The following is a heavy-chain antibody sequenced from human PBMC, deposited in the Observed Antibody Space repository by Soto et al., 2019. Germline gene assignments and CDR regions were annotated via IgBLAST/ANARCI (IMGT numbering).Heavy chain of an antibody. CDR2: ISYDGSNK. CDR3: ARDGTWYYDSSGRRGYFQH. D-gene: IGHD3-22*01. Sequence: QVQLVESGGGVVQPGRSLRLSCAASGFTFSSYAMHWVRQAPGKGLEWVAVISYDGSNKYYADSVKGRFTISRDNSKNTLYLQMNSLRAEDTAVYYCARDGTWYYDSSGRRGYFQHWGQGTLVTVSS. V-gene: IGHV3-30-3*01. CDR1: GFTFSSYA. J-gene: IGHJ1*01.